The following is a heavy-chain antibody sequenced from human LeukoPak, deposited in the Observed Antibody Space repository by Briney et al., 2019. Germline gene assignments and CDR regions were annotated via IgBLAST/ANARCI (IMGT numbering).Heavy chain of an antibody. V-gene: IGHV3-33*01. CDR1: GFTFSTYA. CDR2: IWYDGSEK. D-gene: IGHD3-22*01. CDR3: ARDRDSRTYYIEY. Sequence: GGSLRLSCAASGFTFSTYAMHWVRQAPGKGLEWVAMIWYDGSEKYYGDSVKGRFTISRDSSKNTLFLQMNSLRAEDTAVYYCARDRDSRTYYIEYWGQGTLVTVSS. J-gene: IGHJ4*02.